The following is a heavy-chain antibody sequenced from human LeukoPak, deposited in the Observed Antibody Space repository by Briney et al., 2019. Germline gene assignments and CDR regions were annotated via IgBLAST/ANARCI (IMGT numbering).Heavy chain of an antibody. D-gene: IGHD5-18*01. CDR2: ISWNSGSI. CDR1: GFTFDDYA. V-gene: IGHV3-9*01. J-gene: IGHJ4*02. Sequence: LSGGSLRLSCAASGFTFDDYAMHWVRQAPGKGLEWVSGISWNSGSIDYADSVKGRFTISRDNAKNSLYLQMNSLRAEDTALYYCAKDTAMADWGQGTLVTVSS. CDR3: AKDTAMAD.